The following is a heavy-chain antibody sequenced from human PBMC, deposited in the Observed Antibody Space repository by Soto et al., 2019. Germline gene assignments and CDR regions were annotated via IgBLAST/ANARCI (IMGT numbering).Heavy chain of an antibody. J-gene: IGHJ4*02. CDR2: IYYSGST. CDR1: GGSISSSNW. CDR3: ARHPRNYFDY. V-gene: IGHV4-4*02. Sequence: PSETLSLTCAVSGGSISSSNWWSWVRQPPGKGLEWIGDIYYSGSTNYNPSLKSRVTISVDTSKNQFSLKLSSVTAADTAVYYCARHPRNYFDYWGQGTLVTAPQ.